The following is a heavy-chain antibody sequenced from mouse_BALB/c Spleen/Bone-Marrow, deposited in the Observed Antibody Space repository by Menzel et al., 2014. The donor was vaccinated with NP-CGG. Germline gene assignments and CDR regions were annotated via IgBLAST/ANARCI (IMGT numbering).Heavy chain of an antibody. CDR2: ISDGGSYT. J-gene: IGHJ2*01. CDR3: ARGSSYFDY. D-gene: IGHD1-1*01. CDR1: GFTFSDYY. V-gene: IGHV5-4*02. Sequence: EVHLVESGGGLVKPGGSLKLSCAASGFTFSDYYMYWVRQTPEKSLEWVATISDGGSYTYYPDSVKGRFTISRDNAKNNLYLQMSSLKSEDTAMYYCARGSSYFDYWGQGTTLTVSS.